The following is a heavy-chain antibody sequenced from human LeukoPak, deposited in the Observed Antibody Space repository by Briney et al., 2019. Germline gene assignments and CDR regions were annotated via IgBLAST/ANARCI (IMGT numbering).Heavy chain of an antibody. V-gene: IGHV3-21*01. Sequence: KPGGSLRLSCAASGFTFSSYSMNWVRQAPGKGLEWVSYISSGSSIYYADSVKGRFTMSRDNAKNSLYLQMNSLSAEDTAVYYCTRPRTGTTDYWGQGTLVTVSS. CDR1: GFTFSSYS. J-gene: IGHJ4*02. D-gene: IGHD1-7*01. CDR3: TRPRTGTTDY. CDR2: ISSGSSI.